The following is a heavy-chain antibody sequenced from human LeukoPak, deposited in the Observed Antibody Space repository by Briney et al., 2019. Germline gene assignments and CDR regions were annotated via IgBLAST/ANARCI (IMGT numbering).Heavy chain of an antibody. CDR2: IYYSGST. Sequence: PSETLSLTCTVSGGFISSSSYYWGWIRQPPGKGLEWIGSIYYSGSTYYNPSLKSRVTISVDTSKNQFSLKLSSVTAADTAVYYCARNKLRPGLYFDYWGQGTLVTVSS. CDR3: ARNKLRPGLYFDY. D-gene: IGHD1/OR15-1a*01. CDR1: GGFISSSSYY. V-gene: IGHV4-39*07. J-gene: IGHJ4*02.